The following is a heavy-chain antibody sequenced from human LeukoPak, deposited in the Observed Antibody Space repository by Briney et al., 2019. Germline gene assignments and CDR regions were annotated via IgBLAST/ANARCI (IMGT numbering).Heavy chain of an antibody. J-gene: IGHJ2*01. CDR1: GGSFSSGGYP. D-gene: IGHD2-2*01. CDR2: IYHTGAT. Sequence: PSQTLSLTCAVFGGSFSSGGYPWSWIRQPPEKGLEWIGYIYHTGATYYNPSLKSRVTISVDKSKNLLSLNLTSVTAADTAVYYCARSSTADFDLWGRGTVVTVSS. CDR3: ARSSTADFDL. V-gene: IGHV4-30-2*01.